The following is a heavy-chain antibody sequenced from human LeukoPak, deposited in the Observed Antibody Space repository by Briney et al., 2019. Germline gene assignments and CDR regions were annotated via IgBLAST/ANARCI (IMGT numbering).Heavy chain of an antibody. V-gene: IGHV1-69*04. D-gene: IGHD1-20*01. Sequence: SVTVSCKASGGTFSNYAISWVRQAPGQGLEWMGRIIPILGIANYAQKFQGRVTITADKSTSTAYMELSSLRSEDTAVYYCARDPSLTGTTNWFDPWGQGTLVTVSS. CDR3: ARDPSLTGTTNWFDP. J-gene: IGHJ5*02. CDR1: GGTFSNYA. CDR2: IIPILGIA.